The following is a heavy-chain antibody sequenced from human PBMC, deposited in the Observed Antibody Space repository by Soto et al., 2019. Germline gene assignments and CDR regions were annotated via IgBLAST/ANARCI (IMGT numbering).Heavy chain of an antibody. J-gene: IGHJ4*02. CDR2: SMGSGDTT. V-gene: IGHV3-23*01. CDR3: AKGRSSGYYYFDY. CDR1: GFTLSSYV. Sequence: PCRWMRISCAPCGFTLSSYVMSWFRKDTGKGLEWVSSSMGSGDTTYYADSVKGRFTISRDNSKYSLYLQRNSLRAEDTAVYYCAKGRSSGYYYFDYWGQGTLVTVSS. D-gene: IGHD3-22*01.